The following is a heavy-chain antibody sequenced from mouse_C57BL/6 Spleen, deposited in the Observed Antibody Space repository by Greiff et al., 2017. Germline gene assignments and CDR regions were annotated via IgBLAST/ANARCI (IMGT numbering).Heavy chain of an antibody. CDR1: GYTFTSYW. J-gene: IGHJ3*01. Sequence: QVQLQQPGAELVRPGPSVKLSCKASGYTFTSYWMHWVKQRPGQGLEWIGVIDPSDSYTNYNQKFKGKATLTVDTSSSTAYMQLSSLTSEDSAVYYCAAQATGFAYWGQGTLVTVSA. CDR2: IDPSDSYT. D-gene: IGHD3-2*02. CDR3: AAQATGFAY. V-gene: IGHV1-59*01.